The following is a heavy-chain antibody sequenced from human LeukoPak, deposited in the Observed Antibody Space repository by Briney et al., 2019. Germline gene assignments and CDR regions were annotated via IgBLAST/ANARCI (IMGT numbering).Heavy chain of an antibody. J-gene: IGHJ4*02. CDR1: QYTFTDYA. D-gene: IGHD6-6*01. CDR2: ISAYNGNT. Sequence: ASVKVSCKASQYTFTDYAVHWVRQAPGQRLEWMGWISAYNGNTNYAQKLQGRVTMTTDTSTSTAYMELRSLRSDDTAVYYCARAGPTNLKDRPFDYWGQGTLVTVSS. CDR3: ARAGPTNLKDRPFDY. V-gene: IGHV1-18*01.